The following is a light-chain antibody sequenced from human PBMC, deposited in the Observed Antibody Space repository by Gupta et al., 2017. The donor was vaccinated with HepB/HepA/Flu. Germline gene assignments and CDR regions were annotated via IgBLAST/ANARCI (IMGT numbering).Light chain of an antibody. CDR2: RHI. J-gene: IGLJ3*02. V-gene: IGLV1-47*01. CDR3: AAWDDSMSAWV. CDR1: SSNIGTNY. Sequence: SVLTQPPSASGTPGQTVTISCSGSSSNIGTNYVYWYQQLPGTAPNVLIYRHIERTSGAPGRFSASKSGASASLAISGLRSEDEADYYCAAWDDSMSAWVFGGGTKLTVL.